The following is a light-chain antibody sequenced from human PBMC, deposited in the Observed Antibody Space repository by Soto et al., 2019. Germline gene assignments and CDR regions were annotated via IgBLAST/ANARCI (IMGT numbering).Light chain of an antibody. J-gene: IGLJ1*01. V-gene: IGLV2-14*03. Sequence: QSALTQPASVYGSPGQSITISCTGTSSDVGGYNYVSWYQHHPGKAPKLMIFDVSNRPSGVSNRFSGSKSGNTASLTISGLQPEDEADYYCSSYTTSNTRQIVFGTGTQLTVL. CDR2: DVS. CDR1: SSDVGGYNY. CDR3: SSYTTSNTRQIV.